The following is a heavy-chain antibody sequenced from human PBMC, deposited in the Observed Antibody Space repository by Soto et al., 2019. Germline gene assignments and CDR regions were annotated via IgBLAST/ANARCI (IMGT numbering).Heavy chain of an antibody. CDR1: GGSISSYY. Sequence: PSETLSLTCTVSGGSISSYYWSWIRQPPGKGLEWIGYIYYSGSTNYNPSLKSRVTISVDTSKNQFSLKLSSVTAADTAVYYCARSHNYYYDSSGYYFDYWGQGTLVTVSS. D-gene: IGHD3-22*01. V-gene: IGHV4-59*01. CDR2: IYYSGST. CDR3: ARSHNYYYDSSGYYFDY. J-gene: IGHJ4*02.